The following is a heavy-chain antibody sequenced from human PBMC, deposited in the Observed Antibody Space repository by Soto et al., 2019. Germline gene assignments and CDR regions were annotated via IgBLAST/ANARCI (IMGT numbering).Heavy chain of an antibody. CDR3: ASTGYSSSWYYFDY. CDR1: GYTFTSYD. CDR2: INPSGGST. J-gene: IGHJ4*02. Sequence: ASVKVSCKASGYTFTSYDINWVRQATGQGLEWMGIINPSGGSTSYAQKFQGRVTMTRDTSTSTVYMELSSLRSEDTAVYYCASTGYSSSWYYFDYWGQGTLVTVSS. V-gene: IGHV1-46*01. D-gene: IGHD6-13*01.